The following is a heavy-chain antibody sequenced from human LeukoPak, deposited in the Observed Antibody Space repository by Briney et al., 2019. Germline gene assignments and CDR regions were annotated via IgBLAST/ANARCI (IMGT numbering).Heavy chain of an antibody. J-gene: IGHJ5*02. CDR2: INPNSGGT. D-gene: IGHD6-13*01. V-gene: IGHV1-2*02. CDR3: ARGGSSWSPDYNWFDP. CDR1: GYTFTGYY. Sequence: ASVKVSCKASGYTFTGYYMHWVRQAPGQGLEWMGWINPNSGGTNYAQKFQGRVTMTRDTSISTAYMELSRLRSDDTAVYYCARGGSSWSPDYNWFDPWGQGTLVTVSS.